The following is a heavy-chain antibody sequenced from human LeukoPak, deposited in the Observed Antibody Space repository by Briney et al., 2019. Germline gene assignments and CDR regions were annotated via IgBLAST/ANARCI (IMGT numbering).Heavy chain of an antibody. D-gene: IGHD5-18*01. J-gene: IGHJ4*02. CDR2: ICGSGGST. CDR3: AKSLGGGYSYVLFDY. V-gene: IGHV3-23*01. CDR1: GFTFSSYS. Sequence: PGGSLRLSCAASGFTFSSYSMNWVRQAPGKGLEWVSAICGSGGSTYYADSVKGRFTISRDNSKNTLYLQMNSLRAEDTAVYYCAKSLGGGYSYVLFDYWGQGTLVTVSS.